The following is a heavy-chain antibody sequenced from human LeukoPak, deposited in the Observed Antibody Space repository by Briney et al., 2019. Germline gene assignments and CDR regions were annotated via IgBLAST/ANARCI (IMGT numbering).Heavy chain of an antibody. J-gene: IGHJ4*02. V-gene: IGHV3-64D*06. D-gene: IGHD3-9*01. CDR2: ISINGGST. CDR1: GFTFTIYA. CDR3: VKEGPVGRYFDWLLPFN. Sequence: GRTLSLSRSASGFTFTIYAMHGVRAAPGRGLEYGSAISINGGSTYYTDSSRGRFTISRDNSKNTLYLQMSSLRAEDKAVYYCVKEGPVGRYFDWLLPFNWGQGTLVTVSS.